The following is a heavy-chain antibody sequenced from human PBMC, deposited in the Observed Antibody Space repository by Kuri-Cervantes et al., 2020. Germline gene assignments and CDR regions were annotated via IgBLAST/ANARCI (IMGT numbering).Heavy chain of an antibody. CDR1: GGSISSSSYY. CDR3: ASPYCSSTSCYENWFDP. J-gene: IGHJ5*02. Sequence: GSLRLSCTVSGGSISSSSYYWGWIRQPPGKGLEWIGSIYYSGSTYYNPSLKSRVTISVDTSKNQFSLKLSSVTAADTAVYYCASPYCSSTSCYENWFDPWGQGTLVTVSS. V-gene: IGHV4-39*07. D-gene: IGHD2-2*01. CDR2: IYYSGST.